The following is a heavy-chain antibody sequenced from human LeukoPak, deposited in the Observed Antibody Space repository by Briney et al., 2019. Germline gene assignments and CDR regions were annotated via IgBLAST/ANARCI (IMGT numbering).Heavy chain of an antibody. D-gene: IGHD6-13*01. Sequence: ASVKVSCKASGYTFTTYAMHWVRQAPGQRLEWMGWINAGNGNTKYSQKFQGRVTITRDTSASTAYMELSSLRSEDTAVYYCARDQAHAAAGKVGYYYYGMDVWGKGTTVTVSP. V-gene: IGHV1-3*01. CDR3: ARDQAHAAAGKVGYYYYGMDV. CDR2: INAGNGNT. J-gene: IGHJ6*04. CDR1: GYTFTTYA.